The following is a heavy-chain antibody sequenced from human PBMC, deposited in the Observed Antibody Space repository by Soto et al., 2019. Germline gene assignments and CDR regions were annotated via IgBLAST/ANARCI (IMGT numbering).Heavy chain of an antibody. CDR3: VRERTIFGVAPGGGVDV. Sequence: QLQLQESGSGLVKPSQTLSLTCAVSGGSITTSDYSWSWIRQPPGRGLEGIGSIYHTGTTHYIPSLKSRVTMSLDKSKNQFSLDLTSMTAADTAVYYCVRERTIFGVAPGGGVDVWGRGTTVTVSS. J-gene: IGHJ6*02. CDR1: GGSITTSDYS. CDR2: IYHTGTT. D-gene: IGHD3-3*01. V-gene: IGHV4-30-2*01.